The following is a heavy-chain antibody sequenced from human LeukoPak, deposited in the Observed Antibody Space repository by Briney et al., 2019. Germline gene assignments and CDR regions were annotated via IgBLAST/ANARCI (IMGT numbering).Heavy chain of an antibody. J-gene: IGHJ4*02. CDR2: ISGSGGST. D-gene: IGHD6-13*01. Sequence: PGGFLRLSCAASGVTFSSYAMSWVRQAPGKGLEWVSAISGSGGSTYYADSVKGRFTISRDNYRNTLYLQMNSLRAEDTAVYYCAKSVAAAGTVFDYWGQGTLVTVSS. CDR3: AKSVAAAGTVFDY. CDR1: GVTFSSYA. V-gene: IGHV3-23*01.